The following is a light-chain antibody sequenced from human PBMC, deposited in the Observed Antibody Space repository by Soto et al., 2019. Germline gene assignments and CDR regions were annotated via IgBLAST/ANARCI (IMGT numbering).Light chain of an antibody. Sequence: EIVLTQSPATLSLSPGERATLSCRASQSVSNYLAWYQQKPGQAPRLLIYDASNRATGIPARFSGSGSGTDYTLLISGLEPEDFAVYNCQQRSNWPPSLTFGGGTKVEIK. CDR1: QSVSNY. CDR2: DAS. J-gene: IGKJ4*01. V-gene: IGKV3-11*01. CDR3: QQRSNWPPSLT.